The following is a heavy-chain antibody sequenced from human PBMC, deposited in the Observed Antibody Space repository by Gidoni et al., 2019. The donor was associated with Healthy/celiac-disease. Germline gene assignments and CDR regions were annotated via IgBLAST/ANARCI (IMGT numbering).Heavy chain of an antibody. CDR1: GFTFSNAW. CDR3: TTDRGYYDSSGRNYYYYYGMDV. J-gene: IGHJ6*02. V-gene: IGHV3-15*01. Sequence: EVQLVESGGGLVKPGGSLRISCADSGFTFSNAWMSWVRPAPGKGLEWVGRIKIKTDGGTTDYAAPVKGRFTISSDDSKNTLYLQMNSLKTEDTAVYYCTTDRGYYDSSGRNYYYYYGMDVWGQGTTVTVSS. CDR2: IKIKTDGGTT. D-gene: IGHD3-22*01.